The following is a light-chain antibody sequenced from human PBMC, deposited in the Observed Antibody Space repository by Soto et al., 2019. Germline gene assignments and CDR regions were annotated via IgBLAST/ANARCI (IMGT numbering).Light chain of an antibody. Sequence: QSALTQPRSVSGSPGQSVTISCTGTSSDVGAYNYVSWYQQHPDKAPNLMIYDVTRRPSGVPDRFSGSRSGGTASLTISGLQTEDEADYYCCSYAGSYTWVFGGGTKVTVL. CDR3: CSYAGSYTWV. J-gene: IGLJ3*02. CDR1: SSDVGAYNY. V-gene: IGLV2-11*01. CDR2: DVT.